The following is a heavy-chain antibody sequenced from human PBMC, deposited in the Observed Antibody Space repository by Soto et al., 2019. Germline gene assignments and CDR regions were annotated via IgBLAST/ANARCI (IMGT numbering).Heavy chain of an antibody. CDR2: ISSSSSTI. J-gene: IGHJ5*02. Sequence: GGSLRLSCAASGFTFSSYSMNWVRQAPGKGLEWVSYISSSSSTIYYADSVKGRFTISRDNAKNSLYLQMNSLRAEDTAVYYCARVMRSRYDLYNWFDPWGQGTLVTVSS. CDR1: GFTFSSYS. V-gene: IGHV3-48*01. CDR3: ARVMRSRYDLYNWFDP. D-gene: IGHD5-12*01.